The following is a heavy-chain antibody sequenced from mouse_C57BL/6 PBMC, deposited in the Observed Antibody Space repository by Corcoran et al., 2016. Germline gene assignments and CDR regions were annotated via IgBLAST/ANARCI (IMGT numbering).Heavy chain of an antibody. CDR1: GYTFNDYY. CDR2: INPNNGGT. J-gene: IGHJ3*01. CDR3: ERKEYTWLAY. V-gene: IGHV1-26*01. Sequence: EVQLQQSGPGLVKPGASVKISCKASGYTFNDYYMNWVKQSHGKSLEWIGDINPNNGGTSYNQKLKGKATLTVDKYSSTAYMALRSLTSEDSAVYYCERKEYTWLAYWGQGTLVTVSA.